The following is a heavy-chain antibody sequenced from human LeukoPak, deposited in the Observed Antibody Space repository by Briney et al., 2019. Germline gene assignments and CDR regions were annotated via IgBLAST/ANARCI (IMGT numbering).Heavy chain of an antibody. V-gene: IGHV1-2*06. CDR3: ARYSGSYSGFDY. CDR2: INPNSGGT. Sequence: GASVKVSCKASGYTFTGYYMHWVRQAPGQGLEWMGRINPNSGGTNYAQKFQGRVTMTRDTSICTAYMELSRLRSDDTAVYYCARYSGSYSGFDYWGQGTLVTVS. D-gene: IGHD1-26*01. J-gene: IGHJ4*02. CDR1: GYTFTGYY.